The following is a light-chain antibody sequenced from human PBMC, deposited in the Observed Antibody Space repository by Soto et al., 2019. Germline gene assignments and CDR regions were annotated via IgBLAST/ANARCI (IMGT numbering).Light chain of an antibody. CDR2: DVS. V-gene: IGLV2-11*01. CDR3: CSYAGSYTEV. Sequence: QSALTQPRSVSGSPGQSVTISCTGTSSDVGGYNYVSWYQQHPGKAPKVMIYDVSKRPSGAPDRFSGSKSGNTASLPISGLQADDEADDYCCSYAGSYTEVFGTGTKLTVL. J-gene: IGLJ1*01. CDR1: SSDVGGYNY.